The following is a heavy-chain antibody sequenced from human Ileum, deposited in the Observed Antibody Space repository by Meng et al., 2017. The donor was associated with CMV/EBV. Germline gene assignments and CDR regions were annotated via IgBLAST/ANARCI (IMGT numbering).Heavy chain of an antibody. CDR3: ARASPQRRFLSY. D-gene: IGHD3-3*01. V-gene: IGHV4-34*01. CDR1: SGAFSEYK. CDR2: ISHVGDT. Sequence: QVQLQESGAGLLKPSKNLSHRCAVYSGAFSEYKWTWIRQPPGKGLEWIGEISHVGDTNYNPSLRGRVTISVDMSKKQFSLNLASVTAADTAIYYCARASPQRRFLSYWGQGTLVTVSS. J-gene: IGHJ4*02.